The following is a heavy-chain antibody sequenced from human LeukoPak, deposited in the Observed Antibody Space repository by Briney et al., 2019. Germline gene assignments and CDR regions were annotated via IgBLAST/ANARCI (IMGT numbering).Heavy chain of an antibody. CDR2: IYSGGNT. CDR1: GFTFSSYA. D-gene: IGHD3-3*01. J-gene: IGHJ3*02. Sequence: GGSLRLSCAAPGFTFSSYAMHWVRQAPGKGLEWVSVIYSGGNTYYADSVKGRFTISRDNSKNTLYLEMNSLRAEDTAVYYCARVADFWSRKNAFDIWGQGTMVTVSS. CDR3: ARVADFWSRKNAFDI. V-gene: IGHV3-53*01.